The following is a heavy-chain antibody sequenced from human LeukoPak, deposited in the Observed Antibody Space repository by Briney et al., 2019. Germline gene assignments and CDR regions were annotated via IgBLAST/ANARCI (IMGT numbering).Heavy chain of an antibody. CDR2: ISAYNGNT. J-gene: IGHJ4*02. V-gene: IGHV1-18*01. D-gene: IGHD1-26*01. CDR3: ARDGNGIVGATSIDY. CDR1: GYTFTSYG. Sequence: ASVKVSCKASGYTFTSYGISWVRQAPGQGLAWMGWISAYNGNTNYAQKLQGRVTMTTDTSTSTAYMELRSLRSDDTAVYYCARDGNGIVGATSIDYWGQGTLVTVSS.